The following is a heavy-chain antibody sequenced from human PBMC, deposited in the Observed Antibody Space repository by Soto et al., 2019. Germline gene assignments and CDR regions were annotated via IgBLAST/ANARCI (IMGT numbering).Heavy chain of an antibody. J-gene: IGHJ4*02. CDR3: ASRAEYDFWSGYYTGIYFEY. CDR1: GGSFSGYY. D-gene: IGHD3-3*01. CDR2: INHSGST. V-gene: IGHV4-34*01. Sequence: SETLSLTCAVYGGSFSGYYWSWIRQPPGKGLEWIGEINHSGSTNYNPSLKSRVTISVDTSRNQFSLKLSSVTAADTAVYYCASRAEYDFWSGYYTGIYFEYWGQGTLVTVSS.